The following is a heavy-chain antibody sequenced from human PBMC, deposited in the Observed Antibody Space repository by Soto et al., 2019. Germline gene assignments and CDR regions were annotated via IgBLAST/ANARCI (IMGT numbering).Heavy chain of an antibody. J-gene: IGHJ5*02. D-gene: IGHD3-3*01. CDR2: IYYSGST. CDR3: ARVRSGYSGVDWFDP. V-gene: IGHV4-30-4*01. Sequence: PSQTLSLTCTVSACSLSSGHYYWSCIRQPPRKGLEWIGYIYYSGSTYYNPSLKSRVTISVDTSKNQFSLKLSSVTAADTAVYYCARVRSGYSGVDWFDPWGQGTLVIVS. CDR1: ACSLSSGHYY.